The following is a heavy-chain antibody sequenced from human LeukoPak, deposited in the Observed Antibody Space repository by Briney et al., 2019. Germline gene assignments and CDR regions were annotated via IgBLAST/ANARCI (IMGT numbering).Heavy chain of an antibody. Sequence: PGGSLRLSCAASGFTVSSNYMSWVRQAPGKGLEWVSVIYSGGSTYYADSVKGRFTISRDNSKNTLYLQMNSLRAEDTAVYYCARDRVEYYYYGMDVWGQGTTVTVSS. V-gene: IGHV3-53*01. CDR2: IYSGGST. CDR3: ARDRVEYYYYGMDV. J-gene: IGHJ6*02. CDR1: GFTVSSNY. D-gene: IGHD5-24*01.